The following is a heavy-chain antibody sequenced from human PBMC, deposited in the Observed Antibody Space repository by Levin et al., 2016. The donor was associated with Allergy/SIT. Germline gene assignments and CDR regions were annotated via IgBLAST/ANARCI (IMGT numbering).Heavy chain of an antibody. CDR2: IYYSGST. CDR1: GGSISSGGYY. D-gene: IGHD3-10*01. Sequence: TLSLTCTVSGGSISSGGYYWSWIRQHPGKGLEWIGYIYYSGSTYYNPSLKSRVTISVDTSKNQFSLKLSSVTAADTAVYYCARERRFGELQNAFDIWGQGTMVTVSS. V-gene: IGHV4-31*03. CDR3: ARERRFGELQNAFDI. J-gene: IGHJ3*02.